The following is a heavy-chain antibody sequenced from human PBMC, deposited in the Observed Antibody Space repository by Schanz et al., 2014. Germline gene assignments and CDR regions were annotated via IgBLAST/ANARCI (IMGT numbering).Heavy chain of an antibody. Sequence: EVQLLESGGGLVQPGGSLRLSCAASGFTFSDHYMDWVRQAPGKGLEWVSTISASGGSTYYADSVKGRFTISRDNSKNILYLQMNSLRAEDTAVYYCAKARRKSNCSGGRCFHYSYYGMDVWGQGTTVTVSS. CDR1: GFTFSDHY. J-gene: IGHJ6*02. V-gene: IGHV3-23*01. D-gene: IGHD2-15*01. CDR2: ISASGGST. CDR3: AKARRKSNCSGGRCFHYSYYGMDV.